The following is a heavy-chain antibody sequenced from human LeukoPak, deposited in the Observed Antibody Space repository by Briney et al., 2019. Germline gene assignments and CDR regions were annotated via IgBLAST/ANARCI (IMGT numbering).Heavy chain of an antibody. CDR1: GFTFSSYA. CDR2: ISYDGSNK. D-gene: IGHD6-6*01. CDR3: ARGRGSPLFVLDY. Sequence: PGGSLRLSCAASGFTFSSYAMHWVRQAPGKGLEWVAVISYDGSNKYYADSVKGRFTISRDNSKNTLYLQMNSLRAEDTAVYYCARGRGSPLFVLDYWGQGTLVTVSS. V-gene: IGHV3-30-3*01. J-gene: IGHJ4*02.